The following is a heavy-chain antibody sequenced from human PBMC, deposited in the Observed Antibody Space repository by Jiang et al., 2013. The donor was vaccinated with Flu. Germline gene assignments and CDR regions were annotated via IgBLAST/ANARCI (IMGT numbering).Heavy chain of an antibody. Sequence: YTFTDYAMNWVRQAPGQGLEWMGWINTNTGNPTYAQGFTGRFVFSLDTSVSTAYLQISSLKAEDTAVYYCAREGVGGSGSYLIDYWGQGTLVTVSS. CDR3: AREGVGGSGSYLIDY. V-gene: IGHV7-4-1*02. CDR1: YTFTDYA. CDR2: INTNTGNP. D-gene: IGHD3-10*01. J-gene: IGHJ4*02.